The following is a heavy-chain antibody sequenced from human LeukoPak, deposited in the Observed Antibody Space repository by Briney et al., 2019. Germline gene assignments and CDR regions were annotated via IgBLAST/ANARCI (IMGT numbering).Heavy chain of an antibody. J-gene: IGHJ4*02. CDR2: IYPGDSDT. CDR1: GYSFTSYW. V-gene: IGHV5-51*01. Sequence: GESLKISCKGSGYSFTSYWIGWVRQMPGKGLEWMGIIYPGDSDTRYSPSFQGQVTISADKSISTAYLQWSSLKASDTAMYYCARLSQMTGRTQTRQYYFDYWGQGTLVTVSS. CDR3: ARLSQMTGRTQTRQYYFDY. D-gene: IGHD1-14*01.